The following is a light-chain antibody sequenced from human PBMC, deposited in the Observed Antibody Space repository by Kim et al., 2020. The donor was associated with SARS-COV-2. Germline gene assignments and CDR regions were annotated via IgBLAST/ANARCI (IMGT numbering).Light chain of an antibody. Sequence: QSALTQPASVSGSPGQSITISCTGTSRDVGNYNLVSWYQQHPGKAPQLIIFGGSKRPAGVSNRFSGSKSGSTASLTISGLQAEDEAHYYCCSYAGDSTFNGVFGGGTQLTVL. V-gene: IGLV2-23*03. CDR2: GGS. CDR1: SRDVGNYNL. J-gene: IGLJ3*02. CDR3: CSYAGDSTFNGV.